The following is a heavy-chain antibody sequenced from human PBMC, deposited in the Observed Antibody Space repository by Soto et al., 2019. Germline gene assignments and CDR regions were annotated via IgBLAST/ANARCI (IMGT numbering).Heavy chain of an antibody. D-gene: IGHD3-9*01. CDR3: ARDLTFFYILTGYYYYFSGMDV. CDR2: IYSGGST. CDR1: GLTESSNY. J-gene: IGHJ6*02. Sequence: ASERGSGAASGLTESSNYMRSVRKATGKGLERVSVIYSGGSTYSADSVKGRFTISRDNSKNTLYLQMNSLRAEDTAVYYCARDLTFFYILTGYYYYFSGMDVWGQGTTVTVSS. V-gene: IGHV3-66*01.